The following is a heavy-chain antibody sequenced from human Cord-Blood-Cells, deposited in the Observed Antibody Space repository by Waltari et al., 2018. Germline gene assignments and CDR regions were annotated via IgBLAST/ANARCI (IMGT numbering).Heavy chain of an antibody. V-gene: IGHV1-69*09. D-gene: IGHD1-26*01. J-gene: IGHJ3*02. CDR1: GGAFSSSA. CDR2: SIPILGIA. CDR3: ARHTGIEDAFDI. Sequence: QVQLVQSGAEVKKPGSSVKVSCKASGGAFSSSAISWVRQAPGQGLDWMGRSIPILGIANYAQKFQGRGTITADKSTSTAYMELSSLRSEDTAVYYCARHTGIEDAFDIWGQGTMVTVSS.